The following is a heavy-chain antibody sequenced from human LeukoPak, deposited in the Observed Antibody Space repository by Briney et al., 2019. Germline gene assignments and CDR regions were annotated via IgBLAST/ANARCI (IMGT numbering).Heavy chain of an antibody. Sequence: ASETLSLTCTVSGGSVTSGDYYWTWIRQQPGKGLEWIGYIYYSGDTYYNPSLKSRLTMSVDTSKSQFSLKLRSLTAADTAVYYCARAEVGYCSGGSCYWFDPWGQGTLVTVSS. D-gene: IGHD2-15*01. V-gene: IGHV4-31*03. CDR1: GGSVTSGDYY. CDR3: ARAEVGYCSGGSCYWFDP. CDR2: IYYSGDT. J-gene: IGHJ5*02.